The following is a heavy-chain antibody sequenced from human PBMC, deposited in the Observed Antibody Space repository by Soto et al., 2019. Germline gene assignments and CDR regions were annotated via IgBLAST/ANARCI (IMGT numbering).Heavy chain of an antibody. V-gene: IGHV4-59*01. J-gene: IGHJ4*02. D-gene: IGHD1-26*01. Sequence: QVQLQESGPGLVKPSETLSLTCTVSGGSINSYYWSWIRQPPGKGLEWIGYIYYSGSTNYNPSLKRRDTISVDTSKNQFSLKLRSVTGADTAVYYCARRYGGNFDYWGQGTLVTVSS. CDR3: ARRYGGNFDY. CDR2: IYYSGST. CDR1: GGSINSYY.